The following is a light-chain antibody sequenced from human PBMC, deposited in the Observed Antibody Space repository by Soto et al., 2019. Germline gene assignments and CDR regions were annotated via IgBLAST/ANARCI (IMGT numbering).Light chain of an antibody. Sequence: EIVLTQSPATLSLSPGERATLSCRASQTVGTYLAWYQQKPGQPPRLLVYDASNRATGIPARFSGSGSGTDFTLTISSLEPEDFTVYYCQHHSNWHPGITVGGGTKVDIK. J-gene: IGKJ4*01. V-gene: IGKV3-11*01. CDR3: QHHSNWHPGIT. CDR1: QTVGTY. CDR2: DAS.